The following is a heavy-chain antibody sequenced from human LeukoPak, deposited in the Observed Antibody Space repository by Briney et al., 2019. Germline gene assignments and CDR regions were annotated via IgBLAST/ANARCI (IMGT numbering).Heavy chain of an antibody. D-gene: IGHD2-15*01. Sequence: PGGSLRLSCAASGFTFSSYSMNWVRQAPGKGLEWVSSISSSSSYIYYADSVKGRFTISRDNAKNSLYLQMNSLRAEDTAVYYCARTLGYCSGGSCYAQLDYWGQGTLVTVTS. CDR2: ISSSSSYI. V-gene: IGHV3-21*01. CDR1: GFTFSSYS. J-gene: IGHJ4*02. CDR3: ARTLGYCSGGSCYAQLDY.